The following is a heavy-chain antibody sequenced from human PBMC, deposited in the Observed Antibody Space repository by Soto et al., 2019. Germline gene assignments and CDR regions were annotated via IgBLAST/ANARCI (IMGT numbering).Heavy chain of an antibody. CDR3: ARWTYCGGDCYWLDF. J-gene: IGHJ4*02. Sequence: SETLSLTCTISGGSISGFYWGWIRHPPGKGLEWIGNIYYSGSANYDPSLRSRVTISLNTSKNQFSLNLNSVTAADTAIYYCARWTYCGGDCYWLDFWGQGTLVTVSS. V-gene: IGHV4-59*01. CDR1: GGSISGFY. D-gene: IGHD2-21*02. CDR2: IYYSGSA.